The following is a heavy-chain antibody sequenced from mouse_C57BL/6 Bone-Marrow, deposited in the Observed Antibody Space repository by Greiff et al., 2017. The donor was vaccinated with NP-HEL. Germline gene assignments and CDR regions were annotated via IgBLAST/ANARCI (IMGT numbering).Heavy chain of an antibody. J-gene: IGHJ2*01. V-gene: IGHV1-64*01. Sequence: QVHVKQPGAELVKPGASVKLSCKASGYTFTSYWMHWVKQRPGQGLEWIGMIHPNSGSTNYNEKFKSKATLTVDKPSSTAYMQLSSLTSEDSAVYYCAREGDGYYSDYWGQGTTLTVSS. CDR2: IHPNSGST. D-gene: IGHD2-3*01. CDR3: AREGDGYYSDY. CDR1: GYTFTSYW.